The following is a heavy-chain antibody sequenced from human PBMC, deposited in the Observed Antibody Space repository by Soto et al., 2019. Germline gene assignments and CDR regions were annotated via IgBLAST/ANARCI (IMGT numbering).Heavy chain of an antibody. CDR3: ARERWAAACTWVAFDP. V-gene: IGHV1-18*01. D-gene: IGHD6-13*01. J-gene: IGHJ5*02. CDR2: ISAYNGNT. Sequence: QVPLVQSGAEVKKPGASVKVSCKASGYTFTSYGISWVRQAPGQGLEWMGWISAYNGNTNYAQKLQGRVTMTTDTSTSTANAEPGSLSADHTAVYDGARERWAAACTWVAFDPWGQGTLVSVSS. CDR1: GYTFTSYG.